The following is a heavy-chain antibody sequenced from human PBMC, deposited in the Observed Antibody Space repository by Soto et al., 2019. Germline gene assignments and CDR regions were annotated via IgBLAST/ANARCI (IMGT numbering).Heavy chain of an antibody. CDR2: ISGSGGST. Sequence: GGSLRLSCAASGFTFSSYAMSWVRQAPGKGLEWVSAISGSGGSTYYADSVKGRFTISRDNSKNTLYLQMNSLRAEDTAVYYCAKSRGVLRFLEWLLWDYWGQGTLVTVSS. V-gene: IGHV3-23*01. J-gene: IGHJ4*02. CDR3: AKSRGVLRFLEWLLWDY. CDR1: GFTFSSYA. D-gene: IGHD3-3*01.